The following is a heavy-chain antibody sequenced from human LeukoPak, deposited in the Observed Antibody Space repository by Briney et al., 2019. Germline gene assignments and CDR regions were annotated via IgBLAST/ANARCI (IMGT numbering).Heavy chain of an antibody. D-gene: IGHD3-9*01. CDR2: ISSSGSTI. J-gene: IGHJ4*02. CDR3: ASLRYFDWLREP. Sequence: GGSLRLTCAASGFTFSDYYMSWLRQAPGKGLEWVSYISSSGSTIYYADSVKGRFTISRDNAKNSLYLQMNSLRAEDTAVYYCASLRYFDWLREPWGQGTLVTVSS. CDR1: GFTFSDYY. V-gene: IGHV3-11*04.